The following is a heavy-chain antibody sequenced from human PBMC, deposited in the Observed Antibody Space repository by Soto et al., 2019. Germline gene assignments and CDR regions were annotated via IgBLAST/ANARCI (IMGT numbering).Heavy chain of an antibody. Sequence: GGSLRLSCAASGFTFSGYAMSWIRQAPGKGLEWVSAISGSGGSTYYADSVKGRFTISRDNAQNSLYLQMNSLRAEDTAVYYCAKTLNWNYDFWGQGTLVTVSS. CDR3: AKTLNWNYDF. D-gene: IGHD1-7*01. V-gene: IGHV3-23*01. CDR1: GFTFSGYA. CDR2: ISGSGGST. J-gene: IGHJ5*01.